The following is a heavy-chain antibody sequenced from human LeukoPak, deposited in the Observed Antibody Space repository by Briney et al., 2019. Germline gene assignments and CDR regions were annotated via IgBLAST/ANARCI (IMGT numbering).Heavy chain of an antibody. V-gene: IGHV3-49*04. CDR1: GFTFGDYA. CDR2: IRIKAYGGTT. CDR3: TRGSCSNGVCYHFDY. J-gene: IGHJ4*02. D-gene: IGHD2-8*01. Sequence: GGSLRLSCTASGFTFGDYAMSWVRQAPGKGLEWVGFIRIKAYGGTTEYAASVKGRFTISRDDSKSIAYLQMNSLKTEDTAVYYCTRGSCSNGVCYHFDYWGQGTLATVSS.